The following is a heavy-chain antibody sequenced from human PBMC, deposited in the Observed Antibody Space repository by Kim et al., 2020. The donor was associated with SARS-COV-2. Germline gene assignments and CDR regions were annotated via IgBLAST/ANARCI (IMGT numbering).Heavy chain of an antibody. CDR1: GFTFNNYA. D-gene: IGHD2-8*02. CDR2: ISGSGGVT. V-gene: IGHV3-23*01. Sequence: GSLRLSCAASGFTFNNYAMSWVRQAPGKGLEWLSSISGSGGVTYYADSVKGRFTIPRDNSKTTLYLQVNSLRGEDTAGYYCEKDLEGALLDGSIGLDAF. J-gene: IGHJ3*01. CDR3: EKDLEGALLDGSIGLDAF.